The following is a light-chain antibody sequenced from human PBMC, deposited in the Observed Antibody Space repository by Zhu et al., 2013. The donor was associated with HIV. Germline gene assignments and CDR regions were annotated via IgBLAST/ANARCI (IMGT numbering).Light chain of an antibody. CDR3: QQASTFPLT. CDR1: QGLLTW. V-gene: IGKV1-12*01. CDR2: AAS. Sequence: DVQMTQSPSFVSASVGDRVTITCRASQGLLTWLAWYQQKPGKAPKLLIYAASKLQNGVPSRFSGSGSGTNFNLTISSLQPEDSATYYCQQASTFPLTFGGGTEGGDQT. J-gene: IGKJ4*01.